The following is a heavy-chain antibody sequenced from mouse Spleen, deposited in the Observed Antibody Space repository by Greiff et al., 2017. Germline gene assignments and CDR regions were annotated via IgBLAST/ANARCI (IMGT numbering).Heavy chain of an antibody. CDR3: ARKGSILRPYWYFDV. J-gene: IGHJ1*01. CDR1: GYTFTSYW. Sequence: QVQLKESGAELVMPGASVKLSCKASGYTFTSYWMHWVKQRPGQGLEWIGEIDPSDSYTNYNQKFKGKATLTVDKSSSTAYMQLSSLTSEDSAVYYCARKGSILRPYWYFDVWGAGTTVTVSS. V-gene: IGHV1-69*01. CDR2: IDPSDSYT. D-gene: IGHD1-2*01.